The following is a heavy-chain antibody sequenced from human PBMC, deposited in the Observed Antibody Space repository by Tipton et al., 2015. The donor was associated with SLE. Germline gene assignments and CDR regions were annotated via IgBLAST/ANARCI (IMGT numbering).Heavy chain of an antibody. CDR3: ARGAPYYDFWSGKYYFDY. D-gene: IGHD3-3*01. J-gene: IGHJ4*02. CDR1: GFTFNSYW. Sequence: SLRLSCAASGFTFNSYWMHWVRQAPGKGLVWVSRLNSDGSSTSYADSVKGRFTISRDNAKSTLYLQMTSLRAEDTAVYYCARGAPYYDFWSGKYYFDYWGQGTLVTVSS. V-gene: IGHV3-74*01. CDR2: LNSDGSST.